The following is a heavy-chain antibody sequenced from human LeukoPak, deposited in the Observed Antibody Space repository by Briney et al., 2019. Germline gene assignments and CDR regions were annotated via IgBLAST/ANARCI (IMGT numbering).Heavy chain of an antibody. CDR2: IYNSGST. V-gene: IGHV4-59*03. CDR3: ASTRLLRFDS. Sequence: SETLSLTCSVSGDSISIYYWSWIRQPPGKGLEWIGYIYNSGSTYYNPSLKSRVTISIDRSKNQFSLRLSSVTAADTAVYYCASTRLLRFDSWGQGTLVTVSS. CDR1: GDSISIYY. J-gene: IGHJ4*02. D-gene: IGHD3-22*01.